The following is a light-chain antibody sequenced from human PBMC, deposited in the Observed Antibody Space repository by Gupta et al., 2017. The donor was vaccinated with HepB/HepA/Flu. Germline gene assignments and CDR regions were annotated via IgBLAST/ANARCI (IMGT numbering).Light chain of an antibody. CDR3: QQRCAVFT. V-gene: IGKV3-11*01. CDR2: DAS. Sequence: EIVLTQSPATLSLSPGERATLSCKASPSVSTNLAWYQQKPGQAPRLLIYDASNRATGTPARFSGSGSGTDFTLTISSLEPEDFAVYYCQQRCAVFTFGPGTKLEIK. CDR1: PSVSTN. J-gene: IGKJ2*01.